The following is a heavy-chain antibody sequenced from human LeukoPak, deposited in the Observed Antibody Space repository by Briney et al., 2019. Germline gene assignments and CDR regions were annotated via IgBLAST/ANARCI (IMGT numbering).Heavy chain of an antibody. CDR2: ISAYNGNT. D-gene: IGHD3-3*01. J-gene: IGHJ4*02. V-gene: IGHV1-18*01. CDR1: GYTFSSYG. Sequence: ASVKVSCKASGYTFSSYGISWVRQAPGQGLEWMGWISAYNGNTNYAQKLQGRVTMTTDTSTSTAYMELRSLRSDDTAVYYCARVYRFLEWLLMGYWGQGTLVTVSS. CDR3: ARVYRFLEWLLMGY.